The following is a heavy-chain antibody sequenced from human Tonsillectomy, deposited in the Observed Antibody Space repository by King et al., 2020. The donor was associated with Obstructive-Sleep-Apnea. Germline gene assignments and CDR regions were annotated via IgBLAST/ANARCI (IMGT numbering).Heavy chain of an antibody. V-gene: IGHV1-8*01. D-gene: IGHD2-15*01. CDR3: ARRRGAGGSDY. CDR2: VNPNSGNT. J-gene: IGHJ4*02. CDR1: GYTFTSYD. Sequence: VQLVQSGADVKKPGASVKVSCKASGYTFTSYDIDWVRQATGQGLEWRGWVNPNSGNTGYAQKFQGRVTMTRNNSISKAYMYLSSLRSDDTAVYYCARRRGAGGSDYWGQGTLVTVSS.